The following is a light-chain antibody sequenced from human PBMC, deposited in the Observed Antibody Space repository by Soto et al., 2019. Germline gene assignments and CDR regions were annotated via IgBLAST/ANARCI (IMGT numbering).Light chain of an antibody. CDR2: KNS. J-gene: IGLJ1*01. Sequence: SYELTQAPSVSVSPGQTARITCSGDTLPKQHPYWYQQKPGQAPVLIINKNSERPSGIPERFSGSTSGTTVTLTISGVQAEDEADYYCQSADSSGTYIFGTGTKVTVL. CDR1: TLPKQH. CDR3: QSADSSGTYI. V-gene: IGLV3-25*02.